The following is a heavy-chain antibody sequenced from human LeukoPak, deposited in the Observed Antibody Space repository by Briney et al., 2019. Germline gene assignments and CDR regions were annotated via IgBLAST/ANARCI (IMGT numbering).Heavy chain of an antibody. CDR1: GGSISSRYY. V-gene: IGHV4-39*07. D-gene: IGHD1-26*01. Sequence: KPSETLSLTCSVSGGSISSRYYWGWIRQSPGKGLEWIGYIYHSGSTYYNPSLKSRVTISVDRSKNQFSLKLSSVTAADTAVYYCASFPAGWELPQYFQHWGQGTLVTVSS. J-gene: IGHJ1*01. CDR2: IYHSGST. CDR3: ASFPAGWELPQYFQH.